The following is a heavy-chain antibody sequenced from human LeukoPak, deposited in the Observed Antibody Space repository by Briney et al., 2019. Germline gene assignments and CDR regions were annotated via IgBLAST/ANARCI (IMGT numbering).Heavy chain of an antibody. D-gene: IGHD6-13*01. Sequence: GGSLRLSSAAPGFIFSNYWMYWVRQAPGKGLVWVSRINSDGTSTNYADSVKGRFTISRDNAKNKLYLQMNSLRAEDAAVYYCARVRSIVAAGTSAGYWGQGTLVTVSS. V-gene: IGHV3-74*01. CDR1: GFIFSNYW. CDR3: ARVRSIVAAGTSAGY. J-gene: IGHJ4*02. CDR2: INSDGTST.